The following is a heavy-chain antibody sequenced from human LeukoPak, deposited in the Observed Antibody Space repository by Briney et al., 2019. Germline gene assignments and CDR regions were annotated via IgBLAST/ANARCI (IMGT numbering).Heavy chain of an antibody. J-gene: IGHJ4*02. CDR2: INTDGSST. D-gene: IGHD6-19*01. V-gene: IGHV3-74*01. CDR1: GFIFSSYW. Sequence: PGGSLRLSCAASGFIFSSYWMHWVRHAPGKGLAWVSRINTDGSSTSYADSVKGRFTISRDNAKNTLYLQMNSLRAEDTAVYYCARILDSAWGELGYWGQGTLVTVSS. CDR3: ARILDSAWGELGY.